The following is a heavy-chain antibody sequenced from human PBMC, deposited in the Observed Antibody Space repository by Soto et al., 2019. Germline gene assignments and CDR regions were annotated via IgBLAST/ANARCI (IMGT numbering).Heavy chain of an antibody. CDR3: ARGSTSWYWNSSGWYTY. CDR1: GGSFSGYY. D-gene: IGHD6-19*01. V-gene: IGHV4-34*01. Sequence: QVQLQPWGAGLLKPSETLSLTCAVYGGSFSGYYWSWIRQPPGKGLEWVGEINHSGSTNYNPSLKSRVTISVDTSKNQFSLKLSSVTAADTAVYYCARGSTSWYWNSSGWYTYWGQGTLVTASS. CDR2: INHSGST. J-gene: IGHJ4*02.